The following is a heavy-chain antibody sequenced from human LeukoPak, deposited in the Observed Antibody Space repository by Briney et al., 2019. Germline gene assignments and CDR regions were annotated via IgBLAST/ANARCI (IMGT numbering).Heavy chain of an antibody. CDR3: ARLGRGYDYYYYYYYMDV. V-gene: IGHV4-34*01. D-gene: IGHD5-12*01. CDR2: INHSGST. J-gene: IGHJ6*03. CDR1: GGSFSGYY. Sequence: SETLSLTCAVYGGSFSGYYWSWIRQPPGKGLEWIGEINHSGSTNYNPSLKSRVTISVDTSKNQFSLKLSSVTAADTAVYYCARLGRGYDYYYYYYYMDVWGNGTTVTISS.